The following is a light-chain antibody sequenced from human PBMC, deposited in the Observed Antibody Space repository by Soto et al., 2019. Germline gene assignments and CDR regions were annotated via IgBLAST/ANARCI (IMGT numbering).Light chain of an antibody. J-gene: IGLJ1*01. CDR1: NSDIGGYNY. CDR2: DVH. V-gene: IGLV2-14*01. Sequence: QPALTQPASVSGSPGQSITISCTGTNSDIGGYNYVSWFQQHPDKAPKLMIYDVHGRPSGVSNRFSGSKSGNTASLTISGLQAEDEADYYCSSFTSSGTRVFGTGTKLTVL. CDR3: SSFTSSGTRV.